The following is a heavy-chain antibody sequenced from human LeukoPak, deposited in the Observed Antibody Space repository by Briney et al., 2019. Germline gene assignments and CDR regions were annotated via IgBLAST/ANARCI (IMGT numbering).Heavy chain of an antibody. Sequence: SGTLSLTCAVSGGSISSSNWWSWVRQPPGKGLEWIGEIYHSGSTTYNPSLRSRVTISVDKSKNQFSLKLSSVTAADTAVYYCARGQGSGSYMSYYGMDVWGQGTTVTVSS. V-gene: IGHV4-4*02. CDR1: GGSISSSNW. CDR3: ARGQGSGSYMSYYGMDV. J-gene: IGHJ6*02. D-gene: IGHD1-26*01. CDR2: IYHSGST.